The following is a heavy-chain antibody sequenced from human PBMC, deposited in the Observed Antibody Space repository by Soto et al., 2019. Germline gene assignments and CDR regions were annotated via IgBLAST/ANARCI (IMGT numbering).Heavy chain of an antibody. CDR3: ARDMDTAMVADY. CDR1: GYTFTSYY. V-gene: IGHV1-46*01. Sequence: QVQLVQSGAEVKKPGASVKVSCKASGYTFTSYYMHWVRQAPGQGLEWMGIITPSGGSTSYAPKFQGRVTMTRDTSTSTVYMELSSLRSEDTAVYYCARDMDTAMVADYWGQGTLVTVSS. D-gene: IGHD5-18*01. J-gene: IGHJ4*02. CDR2: ITPSGGST.